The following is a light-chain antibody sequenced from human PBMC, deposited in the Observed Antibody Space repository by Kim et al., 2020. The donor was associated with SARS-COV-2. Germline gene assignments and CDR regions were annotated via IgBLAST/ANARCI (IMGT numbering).Light chain of an antibody. CDR3: QQRSNWPPYT. CDR1: QSVSSY. Sequence: LSPGERATLSCRASQSVSSYLAWYQQKPGQAPRLLVYDASNRATGIPARFSGSGSGTDFTLTISSLEPEDFAVYYCQQRSNWPPYTFGQGTKLEI. V-gene: IGKV3-11*01. J-gene: IGKJ2*01. CDR2: DAS.